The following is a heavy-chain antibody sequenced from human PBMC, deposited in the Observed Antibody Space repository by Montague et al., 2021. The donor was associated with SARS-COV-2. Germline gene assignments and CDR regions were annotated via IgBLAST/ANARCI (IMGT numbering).Heavy chain of an antibody. Sequence: ETLSLTCAVSGGSISSSHWWSWVRQPPGKGLEWIGEIYHSGSTNYNPSLKSRVTISIDKSKNQFSLKLSSVTAADTAVYCCAREFRTYGYGGQYWYFDLWGRGTLVTVSS. CDR3: AREFRTYGYGGQYWYFDL. CDR1: GGSISSSHW. CDR2: IYHSGST. J-gene: IGHJ2*01. D-gene: IGHD3-10*01. V-gene: IGHV4-4*01.